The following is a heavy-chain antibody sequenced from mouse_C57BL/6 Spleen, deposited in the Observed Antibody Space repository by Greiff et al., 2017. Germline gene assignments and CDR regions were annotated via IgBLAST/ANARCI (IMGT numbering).Heavy chain of an antibody. D-gene: IGHD2-1*01. CDR1: GYTFTDYY. Sequence: VQLQQSGAELVKPGASVKISCKASGYTFTDYYINWVKQRPGPGLAWIGKIGPGSGSTYYNAKFKGKATLTADKSSSTAYMQLSSLTAEDIAVYFCARKGIYYGNYRYAMDYWGQGTSVTVSS. V-gene: IGHV1-77*01. CDR3: ARKGIYYGNYRYAMDY. J-gene: IGHJ4*01. CDR2: IGPGSGST.